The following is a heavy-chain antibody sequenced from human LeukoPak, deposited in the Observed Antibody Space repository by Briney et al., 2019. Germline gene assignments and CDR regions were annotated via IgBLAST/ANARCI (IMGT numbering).Heavy chain of an antibody. V-gene: IGHV3-15*01. D-gene: IGHD4/OR15-4a*01. CDR1: GITFTSAW. CDR2: IKSKNDGGTT. CDR3: STPLVPGAQPGY. J-gene: IGHJ4*02. Sequence: AGSLTLSCAPSGITFTSAWTRWVRQPPGDGLEWVGRIKSKNDGGTTDYAAPVRERFTISRDDSKNLLFLQMNSLKTEDTAVYYCSTPLVPGAQPGYWGEGTLVTVPS.